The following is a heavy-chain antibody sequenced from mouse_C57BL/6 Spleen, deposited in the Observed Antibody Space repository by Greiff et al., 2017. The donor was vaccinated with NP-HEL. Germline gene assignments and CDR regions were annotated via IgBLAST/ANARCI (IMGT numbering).Heavy chain of an antibody. CDR2: ISYSGST. J-gene: IGHJ4*01. D-gene: IGHD3-3*01. CDR3: ARGGLAHAMDY. CDR1: GYSITSGYD. V-gene: IGHV3-1*01. Sequence: EVQLQESGPGMVKPSQSLSLTCTVTGYSITSGYDWHWIRHFPGNKLEWMGYISYSGSTNYNPSLKSRISITHDTSKNHFFLKLNSVTTEDTATYYCARGGLAHAMDYWGQGTSVTVSS.